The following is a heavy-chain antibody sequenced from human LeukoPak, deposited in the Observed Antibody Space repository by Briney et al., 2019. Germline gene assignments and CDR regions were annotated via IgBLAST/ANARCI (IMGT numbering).Heavy chain of an antibody. CDR2: IKQDGSEK. Sequence: GGSLRLSCAASGFTFSSYWMSWVRQAPGKGLEWVANIKQDGSEKYYVDSVKGRFTISRDNAKNSLYLQMNSLRAEDTAVYYCARDRSYYDSSGYNPYYFDYWGQGTLVTVSS. J-gene: IGHJ4*02. CDR3: ARDRSYYDSSGYNPYYFDY. D-gene: IGHD3-22*01. V-gene: IGHV3-7*01. CDR1: GFTFSSYW.